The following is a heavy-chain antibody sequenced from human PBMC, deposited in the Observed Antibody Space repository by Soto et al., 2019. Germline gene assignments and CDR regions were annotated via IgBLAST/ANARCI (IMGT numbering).Heavy chain of an antibody. Sequence: GGSLRLSCVASGFTFSNAWMNWVRLAPGKGLELVGRIKSKADGGTTDYAAPVKGRFTISRDDSKNTLYLQMNILKTEDAAGYYCATVNFYCGCDRYNYWGQGTLVTVYS. CDR3: ATVNFYCGCDRYNY. V-gene: IGHV3-15*01. CDR2: IKSKADGGTT. CDR1: GFTFSNAW. J-gene: IGHJ4*02. D-gene: IGHD2-21*02.